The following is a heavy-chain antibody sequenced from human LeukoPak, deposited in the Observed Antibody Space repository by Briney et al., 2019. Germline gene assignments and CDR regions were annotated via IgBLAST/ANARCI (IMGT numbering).Heavy chain of an antibody. V-gene: IGHV1-69*13. Sequence: GASVKVSCKTSGGTFNTFAIAWVRQAPGQGLEWMGVVTPVFGIANYAQKFQGRVSITVDESTSTAYMELNGLTSEDTAMYFCAREFIGSRCWFDPWGQGTLVTVSS. J-gene: IGHJ5*02. D-gene: IGHD6-6*01. CDR1: GGTFNTFA. CDR2: VTPVFGIA. CDR3: AREFIGSRCWFDP.